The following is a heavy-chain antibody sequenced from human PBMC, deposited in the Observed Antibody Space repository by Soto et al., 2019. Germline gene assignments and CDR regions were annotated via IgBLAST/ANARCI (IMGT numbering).Heavy chain of an antibody. V-gene: IGHV1-58*01. Sequence: ASVKVSCKASGFTFTSSAVQWVRQARGQRLEWIGWIVVGSGNTNYAQKFQERVTITRDMSTSTAYMELSSLRSEDTAVYYCAADVGSGSYYVAYWGQGTLVTVSS. CDR3: AADVGSGSYYVAY. CDR1: GFTFTSSA. J-gene: IGHJ4*02. CDR2: IVVGSGNT. D-gene: IGHD3-10*01.